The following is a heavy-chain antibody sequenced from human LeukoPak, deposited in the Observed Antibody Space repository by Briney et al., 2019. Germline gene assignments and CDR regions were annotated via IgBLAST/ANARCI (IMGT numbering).Heavy chain of an antibody. D-gene: IGHD3-9*01. J-gene: IGHJ3*02. Sequence: GGSLRLSCAAPGFTVSSNYMSWVRQAPGKGLEWVSVIYSGGSTYYADSVKGRFTISRDNSKNTLYLQMNSLRAEDTAVYYCARVGYDTDDAFDIWGQGTMVTVSS. CDR3: ARVGYDTDDAFDI. CDR1: GFTVSSNY. V-gene: IGHV3-66*01. CDR2: IYSGGST.